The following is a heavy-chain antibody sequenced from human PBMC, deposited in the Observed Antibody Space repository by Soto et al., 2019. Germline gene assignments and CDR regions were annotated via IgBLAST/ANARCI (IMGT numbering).Heavy chain of an antibody. CDR3: ARGSSFTSPDH. J-gene: IGHJ4*02. V-gene: IGHV4-4*07. Sequence: LSLTCTISGGSISDYYWTWIRQSAGRGLEWIGRFYSSQRTDYNPSLRNRVTFLLDTSKRQFSLTLTFVTAADTAVYYCARGSSFTSPDHWGQGALVTVSS. D-gene: IGHD6-6*01. CDR1: GGSISDYY. CDR2: FYSSQRT.